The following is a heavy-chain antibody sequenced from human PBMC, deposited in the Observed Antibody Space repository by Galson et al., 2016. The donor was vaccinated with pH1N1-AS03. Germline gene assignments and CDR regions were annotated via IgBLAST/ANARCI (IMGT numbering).Heavy chain of an antibody. J-gene: IGHJ3*02. Sequence: SLRLSCAASGFSFRSYWMSWVRQAPGKGLVWVSGINSDGSGTMYADSVKGRFTISRDNAKNTLYLQMNSLRAEDTAIYYCSRDPRTAFDIWGQGTTVTVSS. CDR1: GFSFRSYW. V-gene: IGHV3-74*03. CDR2: INSDGSGT. CDR3: SRDPRTAFDI.